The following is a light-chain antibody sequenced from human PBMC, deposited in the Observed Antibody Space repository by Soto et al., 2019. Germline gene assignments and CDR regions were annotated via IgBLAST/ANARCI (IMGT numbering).Light chain of an antibody. CDR3: SSFTSRFTFV. V-gene: IGLV2-14*01. J-gene: IGLJ1*01. CDR2: GVR. CDR1: SNDIGSYDY. Sequence: QSALTQPTSVSGSPGQSITISCTGNSNDIGSYDYVSWYQQHPGKAPRLLIHGVRNRPSGISSRFSGSKPGNTASLTISGLQAEDEADYYCSSFTSRFTFVFGTGTKVTVL.